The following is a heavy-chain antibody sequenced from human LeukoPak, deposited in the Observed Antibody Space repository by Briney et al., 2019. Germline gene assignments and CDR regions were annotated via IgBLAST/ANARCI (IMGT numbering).Heavy chain of an antibody. J-gene: IGHJ4*02. D-gene: IGHD4-17*01. CDR2: IYHSGST. CDR1: GYSINSGYY. Sequence: SETLSLTCTVSGYSINSGYYWGWIRQPPGKGLEWIGSIYHSGSTYYNPSLKSRVTISVDTSKNQFSLKLSSVTAADTAVYYCARSPRITTVTQFDYWGQGTLVTVSS. CDR3: ARSPRITTVTQFDY. V-gene: IGHV4-38-2*02.